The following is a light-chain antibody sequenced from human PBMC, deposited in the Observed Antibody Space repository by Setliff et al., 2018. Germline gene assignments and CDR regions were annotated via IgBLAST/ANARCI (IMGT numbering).Light chain of an antibody. Sequence: QSAPTQPASVSGSPGQSITISCSGTSNDVGAYDLVSWYQEHPVKVPELIIFHVSNRPSGVSHRFSGSKSGNTASLTISVLQAVDEADYYCCAYTASTPYVFVNGTKVTVL. CDR3: CAYTASTPYV. CDR2: HVS. V-gene: IGLV2-14*03. J-gene: IGLJ1*01. CDR1: SNDVGAYDL.